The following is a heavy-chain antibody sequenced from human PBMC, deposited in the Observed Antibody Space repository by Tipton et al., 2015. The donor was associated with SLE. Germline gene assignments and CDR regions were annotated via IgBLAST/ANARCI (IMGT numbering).Heavy chain of an antibody. J-gene: IGHJ3*02. CDR3: ARVMGPGQAFDI. D-gene: IGHD5-24*01. V-gene: IGHV4-31*03. Sequence: TLSLTCTVSGDSLSIVGYYWTWIRQRPGEGLEWIGSIYYSGSTYYNPSLESRVTISVDTSKNQFSLKLRSVTAADTAVYYCARVMGPGQAFDIWGQGTVVTVSS. CDR2: IYYSGST. CDR1: GDSLSIVGYY.